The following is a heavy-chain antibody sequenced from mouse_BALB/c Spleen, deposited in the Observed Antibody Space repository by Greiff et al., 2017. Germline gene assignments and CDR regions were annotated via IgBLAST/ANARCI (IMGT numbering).Heavy chain of an antibody. Sequence: VKLVESGAELARPGASVKLSCKASGYTFTSYWMQWVKQRPGQGLEWIGAIYPGDGDTRYTQKFKGKATLTADKSSSTAYMQLSSLASEDSAVYYCARSGDYGYAMDYWGQGTSVTVSS. CDR3: ARSGDYGYAMDY. CDR2: IYPGDGDT. CDR1: GYTFTSYW. D-gene: IGHD2-4*01. J-gene: IGHJ4*01. V-gene: IGHV1-87*01.